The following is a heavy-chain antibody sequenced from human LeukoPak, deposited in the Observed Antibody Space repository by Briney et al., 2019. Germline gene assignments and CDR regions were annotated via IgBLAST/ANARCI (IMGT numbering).Heavy chain of an antibody. Sequence: SETLSLTCAVSGGSISSYYWSWIRQPPGKGLEWIGYIYYSGSTNYNPSLKSRVTISVDTSKNQFSLKLSSVTAADTAVYYCARDGSPDTAMGVDYWGQGTLVTVSS. CDR1: GGSISSYY. V-gene: IGHV4-59*01. D-gene: IGHD5-18*01. J-gene: IGHJ4*02. CDR2: IYYSGST. CDR3: ARDGSPDTAMGVDY.